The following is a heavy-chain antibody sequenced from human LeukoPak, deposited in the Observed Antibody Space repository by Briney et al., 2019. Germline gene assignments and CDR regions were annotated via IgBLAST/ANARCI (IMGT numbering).Heavy chain of an antibody. J-gene: IGHJ4*02. CDR1: GFTFSDYY. Sequence: PGGSLRLSCAASGFTFSDYYMSWIRQAPGKGLEWVSYISSSGSTIYYADSVKGRFTISRDNAKNSLYLQMNSLRAEDTAVYYCASESVAAGYINAYWGQGTLVTVSS. V-gene: IGHV3-11*01. D-gene: IGHD6-13*01. CDR3: ASESVAAGYINAY. CDR2: ISSSGSTI.